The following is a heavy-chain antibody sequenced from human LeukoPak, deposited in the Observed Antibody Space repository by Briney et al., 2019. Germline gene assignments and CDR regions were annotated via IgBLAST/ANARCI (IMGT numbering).Heavy chain of an antibody. V-gene: IGHV4-39*01. CDR3: VAEMTASAAFDI. D-gene: IGHD2-21*02. CDR2: LHHTGRN. J-gene: IGHJ3*02. CDR1: GDSITSSSHY. Sequence: SETLSLTCTVSGDSITSSSHYWGWIRQPPGKRLEWIGSLHHTGRNYSNAALKSRVTISMATAKSQFSLKLNSVTAADSGVYYCVAEMTASAAFDIWGQGTMVAVSS.